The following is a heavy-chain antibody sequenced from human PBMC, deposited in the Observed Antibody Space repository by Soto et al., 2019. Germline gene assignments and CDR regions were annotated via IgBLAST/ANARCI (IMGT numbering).Heavy chain of an antibody. Sequence: QAQLVESGGGVVQPGRSLRLSCAASGFTFSSYGVHWVRQAPGKGLEWVAVISYDGSNKYYADSVKCRFTISRDNSKNTVYLRMNSMRVEDKAVHYFAKVGIHHRAPGNWNDGVAFDYWVQGTLVTVSS. CDR2: ISYDGSNK. CDR3: AKVGIHHRAPGNWNDGVAFDY. J-gene: IGHJ4*02. D-gene: IGHD1-1*01. CDR1: GFTFSSYG. V-gene: IGHV3-30*18.